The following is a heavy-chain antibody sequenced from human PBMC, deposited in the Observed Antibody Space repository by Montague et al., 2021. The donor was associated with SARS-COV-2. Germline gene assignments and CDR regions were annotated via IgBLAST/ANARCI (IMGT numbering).Heavy chain of an antibody. CDR1: GDGVSSNIAT. D-gene: IGHD2-2*01. CDR3: ARIPVGSKYYFDF. Sequence: SAISGDGVSSNIATGNWIRQSPSRGLEWLGRTYYRSKWDNDYAESVKSRITIDPDTSKHQFSLHLNSVTPEDTAVYYCARIPVGSKYYFDFWGQGTLVTVSS. CDR2: TYYRSKWDN. V-gene: IGHV6-1*01. J-gene: IGHJ4*02.